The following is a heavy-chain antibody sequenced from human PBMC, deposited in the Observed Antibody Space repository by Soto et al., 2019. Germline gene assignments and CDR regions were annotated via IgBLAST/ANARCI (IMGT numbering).Heavy chain of an antibody. CDR1: GFTFSSYW. J-gene: IGHJ4*02. CDR2: IKQDGSEK. V-gene: IGHV3-7*01. Sequence: EVQLVESGGGLVQPGGSLRLSCAASGFTFSSYWMSWVRQAPGKGLEWVANIKQDGSEKYYVDSVKGRFTISRDNAKNSLYLQMNSLRAEDTAVYYCARDTSAMANPSFDYWGQVTLVTVSS. D-gene: IGHD5-18*01. CDR3: ARDTSAMANPSFDY.